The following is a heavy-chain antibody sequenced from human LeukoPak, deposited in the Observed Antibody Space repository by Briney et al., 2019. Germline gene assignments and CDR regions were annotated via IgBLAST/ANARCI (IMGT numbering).Heavy chain of an antibody. CDR2: MNPNSGNT. CDR1: GYTFTSYD. CDR3: ARGYSRESYYYYYGMDV. D-gene: IGHD2-21*01. V-gene: IGHV1-8*01. J-gene: IGHJ6*02. Sequence: ASVKVSCKASGYTFTSYDINWVRQAPGQGLEWMGWMNPNSGNTGYAQKFQGRVTMTRNTSISTAYMELSSLRSEDTAVYYCARGYSRESYYYYYGMDVWGQGTTVTVSS.